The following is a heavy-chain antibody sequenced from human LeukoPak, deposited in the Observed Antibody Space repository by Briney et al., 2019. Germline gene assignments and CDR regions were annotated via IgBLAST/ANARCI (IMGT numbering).Heavy chain of an antibody. Sequence: PSETLSLTCTVSGGSISSYYWSWIRQPPGKGLEWIGYIYYSGSTTYNPSLKSRVTISVDTSKNQFSLKLSSVTAADTAVYYCARVTIFGVVRYFDYWGQGTLVTVSS. CDR1: GGSISSYY. J-gene: IGHJ4*02. D-gene: IGHD3-3*01. V-gene: IGHV4-59*01. CDR3: ARVTIFGVVRYFDY. CDR2: IYYSGST.